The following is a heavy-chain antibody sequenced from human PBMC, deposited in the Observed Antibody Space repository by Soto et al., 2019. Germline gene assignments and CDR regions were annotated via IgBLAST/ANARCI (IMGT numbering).Heavy chain of an antibody. CDR3: TGITWFRGMDV. CDR2: TYYKSKWNN. V-gene: IGHV6-1*01. J-gene: IGHJ6*02. D-gene: IGHD3-10*01. CDR1: GDSVSSNSAA. Sequence: PSQTLSLTCAISGDSVSSNSAAWNWIRQPPSRGLEWLGRTYYKSKWNNDYALSVKSRITINPDTSKNQFSLHLYSVTPEDTAVYYCTGITWFRGMDVWGQGTPVTVSS.